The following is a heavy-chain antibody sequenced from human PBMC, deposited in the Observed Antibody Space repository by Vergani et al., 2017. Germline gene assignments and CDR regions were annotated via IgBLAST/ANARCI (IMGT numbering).Heavy chain of an antibody. CDR2: INPNSGGT. D-gene: IGHD6-13*01. J-gene: IGHJ4*02. CDR3: ARAGEEYSSSWYGY. CDR1: GYTFTGYY. Sequence: QVQLVQSGAEVKKPGASVKVSCKASGYTFTGYYMHWVRQAPGQGLEWMGWINPNSGGTNYAQKLQGRVTMTTDTSTSTAYMELRSLRSDDTAVYYCARAGEEYSSSWYGYWGQGNLVTVSS. V-gene: IGHV1-2*02.